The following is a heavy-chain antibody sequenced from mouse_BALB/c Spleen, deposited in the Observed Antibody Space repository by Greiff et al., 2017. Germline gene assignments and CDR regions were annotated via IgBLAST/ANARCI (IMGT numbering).Heavy chain of an antibody. CDR3: ARLNYGSSYGYWYFDV. V-gene: IGHV5-9-3*01. J-gene: IGHJ1*01. CDR2: ISSGGSYT. Sequence: EVQLVESGGGLVKPGGSLKLSCAASGFTFSSYAMSWVRQTPEKRLEWVATISSGGSYTYYPDSVKGRFTISRDNAKNTLYLQMSSLRSEDTAMYYCARLNYGSSYGYWYFDVWGAGTTVTVSS. D-gene: IGHD1-1*01. CDR1: GFTFSSYA.